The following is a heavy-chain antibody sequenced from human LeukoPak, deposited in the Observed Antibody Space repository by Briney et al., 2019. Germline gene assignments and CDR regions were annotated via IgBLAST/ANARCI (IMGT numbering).Heavy chain of an antibody. Sequence: GGSLRLSCAASGFTFSSYGMHWVRQAPGKGLEWVAFIRYDGSNKYYADSVKGRFTISRDNSKNTLYLQMNSLRAEDTAVYYCASRGYCSSTSCMGAFDIWGQGTMVTVSS. CDR1: GFTFSSYG. CDR2: IRYDGSNK. D-gene: IGHD2-2*01. CDR3: ASRGYCSSTSCMGAFDI. V-gene: IGHV3-30*02. J-gene: IGHJ3*02.